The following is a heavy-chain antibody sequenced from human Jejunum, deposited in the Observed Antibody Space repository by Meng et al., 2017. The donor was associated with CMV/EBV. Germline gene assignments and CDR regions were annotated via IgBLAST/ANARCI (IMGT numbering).Heavy chain of an antibody. D-gene: IGHD2/OR15-2a*01. J-gene: IGHJ4*02. CDR1: GVTFSDSD. CDR3: IRHERTFQRD. CDR2: IRTKFNSYEK. V-gene: IGHV3-73*02. Sequence: VQRARSGGLLVRPRGSLHLSCATSGVTFSDSDIHLVRQASGKGLEWVGRIRTKFNSYEKAYAASVTARFTISRDDSKNTAYLQMNSLKTEDTAVYYCIRHERTFQRDWGQGPLVTVSS.